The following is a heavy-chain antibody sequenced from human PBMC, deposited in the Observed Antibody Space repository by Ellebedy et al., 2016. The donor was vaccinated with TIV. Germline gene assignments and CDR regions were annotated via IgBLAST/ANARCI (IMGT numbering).Heavy chain of an antibody. CDR1: GYTFTGYY. CDR2: INPKSGGT. V-gene: IGHV1-2*04. D-gene: IGHD2-8*01. J-gene: IGHJ3*02. Sequence: AASVKVSCKASGYTFTGYYIHWVRQAPGQGLEWMGWINPKSGGTTYAQKFQGWATMTRDTSISTAYMELSRLRSDDSAVYYCARSDNIELSSYAFDIWGQGTMVTVSS. CDR3: ARSDNIELSSYAFDI.